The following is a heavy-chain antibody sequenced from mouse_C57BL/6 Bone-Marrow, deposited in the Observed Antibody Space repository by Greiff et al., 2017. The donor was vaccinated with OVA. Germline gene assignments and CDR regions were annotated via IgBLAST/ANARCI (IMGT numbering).Heavy chain of an antibody. J-gene: IGHJ3*01. CDR3: ASFHGEFAY. V-gene: IGHV2-6*01. CDR2: IWGVGST. CDR1: GFSLTSYG. Sequence: VKLMESGPGLVAPSQSLSITCTVSGFSLTSYGVDWVRQSPGKGLEWLGVIWGVGSTNYNSALKSRLSISKDNSKSQVFLKMNSLQTDDTAMYYCASFHGEFAYWGQGTLVTVSA.